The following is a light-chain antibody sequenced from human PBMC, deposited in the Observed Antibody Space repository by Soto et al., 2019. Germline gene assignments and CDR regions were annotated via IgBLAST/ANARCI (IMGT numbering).Light chain of an antibody. CDR1: TGAVTSDYY. Sequence: QAVVTQEPSLTVSPGGTVTLTCASSTGAVTSDYYASWFQQKPGQVPTTLIYSTNNRHSWTPARFSGSLLGGKAALTLSGVQPDDEADYYCLLYCDDTRVFGGGTKLTVL. CDR3: LLYCDDTRV. V-gene: IGLV7-43*01. J-gene: IGLJ3*02. CDR2: STN.